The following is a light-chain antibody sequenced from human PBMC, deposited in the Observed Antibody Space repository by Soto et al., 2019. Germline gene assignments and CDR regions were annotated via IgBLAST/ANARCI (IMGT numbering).Light chain of an antibody. CDR3: MQALQTPCT. J-gene: IGKJ2*02. CDR1: QSLLHSNGYNY. V-gene: IGKV2-28*01. Sequence: DIVMTQSPLSLPVTPGEPASISCRSSQSLLHSNGYNYLDWYLQKPGQSPQLLIYLGSNRASGVPDRFSGSGSGTDFTLKISRLEPEDVGVYYCMQALQTPCTFGQGTKLEIK. CDR2: LGS.